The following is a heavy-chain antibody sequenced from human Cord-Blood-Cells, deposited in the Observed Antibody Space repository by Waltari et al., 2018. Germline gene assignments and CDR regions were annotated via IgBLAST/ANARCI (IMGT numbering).Heavy chain of an antibody. J-gene: IGHJ4*02. Sequence: EVQLVESGGGLVQPGRSLRLSCAASGFTFDDYAMHWVRQAPGKGLEWVSGISWKSGSIGYADSVKGRLTISRDNAKNSLYLQTNSLRAEDTALYYCAKGGESYYDFWSGYLGYFDYWGQGTLVTVSS. CDR3: AKGGESYYDFWSGYLGYFDY. V-gene: IGHV3-9*01. CDR1: GFTFDDYA. D-gene: IGHD3-3*01. CDR2: ISWKSGSI.